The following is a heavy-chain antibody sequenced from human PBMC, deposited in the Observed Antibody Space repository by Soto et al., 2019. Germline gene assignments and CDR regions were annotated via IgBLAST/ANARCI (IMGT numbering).Heavy chain of an antibody. CDR3: AKESGYCSSTSCYL. D-gene: IGHD2-2*03. CDR2: ISGSGGSK. CDR1: GFPFSSYA. V-gene: IGHV3-23*01. Sequence: GGSMILSCPASGFPFSSYAMSWVRQAPGKGLEWVSAISGSGGSKYYADSVKGRFTISRDNSKNTLYLQMNSLRAEDTAVYYCAKESGYCSSTSCYLWGQGTLVTVSS. J-gene: IGHJ4*02.